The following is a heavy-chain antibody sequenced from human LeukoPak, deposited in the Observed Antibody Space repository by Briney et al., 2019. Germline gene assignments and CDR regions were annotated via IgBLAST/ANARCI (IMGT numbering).Heavy chain of an antibody. CDR1: GFTFSSYE. Sequence: GGSLRLSCAASGFTFSSYEMNWVRQAPGKGLEWVSYISSSGSTIYYADSVKGRFTISRDNSKNTLYLQMNSLRAEDTAVYYCARDKMVGPTIFDYWGQGTLVTVSS. CDR3: ARDKMVGPTIFDY. J-gene: IGHJ4*02. V-gene: IGHV3-48*03. D-gene: IGHD1-26*01. CDR2: ISSSGSTI.